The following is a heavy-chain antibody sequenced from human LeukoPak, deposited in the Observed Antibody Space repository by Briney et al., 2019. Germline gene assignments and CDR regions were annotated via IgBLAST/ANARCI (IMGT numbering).Heavy chain of an antibody. CDR1: GYTFTSYY. J-gene: IGHJ4*02. CDR3: ARVSYSSGWLFDY. V-gene: IGHV1-2*04. D-gene: IGHD6-19*01. CDR2: INPNSGGT. Sequence: ASVNVSCKASGYTFTSYYMHWVRQAPGQGLEWMGWINPNSGGTNYAQKFQGWVTTTRDTSISTAYMELSRLRSDDTAVYYCARVSYSSGWLFDYWGQGTLVTVSS.